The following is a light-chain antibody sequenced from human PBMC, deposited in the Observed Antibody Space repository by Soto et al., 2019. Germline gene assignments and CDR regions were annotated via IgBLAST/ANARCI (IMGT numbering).Light chain of an antibody. V-gene: IGKV1-16*02. J-gene: IGKJ1*01. CDR2: TAS. CDR1: QDINNF. Sequence: DLPMTQSPSSLSASVGDRVTITCRATQDINNFLVWFQQKPGKAPKSLTYTASNLQSGVPSYFSGSGSGTDFTLTISSLQPEDSAIYYCQQYKSYPWTFGQGTRVEVK. CDR3: QQYKSYPWT.